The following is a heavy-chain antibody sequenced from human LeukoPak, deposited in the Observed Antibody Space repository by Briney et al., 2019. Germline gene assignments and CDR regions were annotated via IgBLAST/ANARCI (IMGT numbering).Heavy chain of an antibody. CDR2: ISSKGYNT. Sequence: GGSLSLFCSVSRFIFSTYVMHWVRQATGKGLEYVSAISSKGYNTYYTDSVKGRFTITRDNSKNTLYLQMSSLRADDTAVNYCVRGTGYWGQGTLVTVSS. CDR3: VRGTGY. CDR1: RFIFSTYV. J-gene: IGHJ4*02. V-gene: IGHV3-64D*06.